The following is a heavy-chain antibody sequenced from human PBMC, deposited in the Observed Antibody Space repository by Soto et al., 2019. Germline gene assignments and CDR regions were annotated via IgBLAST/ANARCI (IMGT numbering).Heavy chain of an antibody. D-gene: IGHD2-2*02. CDR2: ISGSGGST. CDR1: GFTFSSYA. J-gene: IGHJ6*02. Sequence: EVQLLESGGGLVQPGGSLRLSCAASGFTFSSYAMSWVRQAPGKGLEWVSAISGSGGSTYYAYSVKGRFTISSDNSKNTLYMQMNSLRAEDTAVYYCAKEYLGPYYYYGMDVWGQGTTVTVSS. CDR3: AKEYLGPYYYYGMDV. V-gene: IGHV3-23*01.